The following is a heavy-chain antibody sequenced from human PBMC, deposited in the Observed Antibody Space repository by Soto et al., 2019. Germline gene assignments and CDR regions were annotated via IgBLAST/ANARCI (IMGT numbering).Heavy chain of an antibody. V-gene: IGHV2-5*02. J-gene: IGHJ4*02. CDR1: GFSLSTSGVG. Sequence: QITLKESGPTLVKPTQTLTLTCTFSGFSLSTSGVGVGWIRQPPGKALEWLAFLYWDDDKRYSPSLKSRLTIPMDTSKNKVLLTMTNMDPVDTATYYCARTSANWGSRGLVDYWGQGTLVTVAS. D-gene: IGHD7-27*01. CDR3: ARTSANWGSRGLVDY. CDR2: LYWDDDK.